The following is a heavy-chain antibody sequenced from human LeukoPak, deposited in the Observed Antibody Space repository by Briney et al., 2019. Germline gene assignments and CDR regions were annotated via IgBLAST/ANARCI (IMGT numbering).Heavy chain of an antibody. V-gene: IGHV3-21*01. D-gene: IGHD6-19*01. CDR1: GFTFSSYS. CDR3: ANSRQWPLFQH. Sequence: KAGGSLRLSCAASGFTFSSYSMNWVRQAPGKGLEWVSSITSSSSYVYYADSVKGRFTISRDNAKNSLYLQMNSLRAEDTAVYYCANSRQWPLFQHWGQGTLVTVSS. J-gene: IGHJ1*01. CDR2: ITSSSSYV.